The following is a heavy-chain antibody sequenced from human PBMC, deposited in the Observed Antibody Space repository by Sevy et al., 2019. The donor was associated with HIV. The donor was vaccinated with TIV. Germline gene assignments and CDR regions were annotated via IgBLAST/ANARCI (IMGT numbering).Heavy chain of an antibody. J-gene: IGHJ4*02. CDR3: ARAYCSGGSCYSLAY. Sequence: ASVKVSCQASGYTFTSYRIYWVRQAPGQGLEWMGWISPFKCDTNYSQKLQGRVTMITDTSTNTAHMEMRSLRSDETAVYYCARAYCSGGSCYSLAYWGQGTLVTVSS. CDR1: GYTFTSYR. CDR2: ISPFKCDT. D-gene: IGHD2-15*01. V-gene: IGHV1-18*01.